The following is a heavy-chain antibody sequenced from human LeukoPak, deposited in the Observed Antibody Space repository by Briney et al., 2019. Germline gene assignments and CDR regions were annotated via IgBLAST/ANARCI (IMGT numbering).Heavy chain of an antibody. D-gene: IGHD6-19*01. CDR3: AREVPKLYSHGWFYFDS. CDR1: GFTFTTYD. CDR2: IGTTGDT. V-gene: IGHV3-13*01. Sequence: PGGSLRLSCAASGFTFTTYDMHWVRQATGKGLEWVSAIGTTGDTYYPGSVKGRFTISRENAKNSLYLQMNSLRAGDTAVYYCAREVPKLYSHGWFYFDSWGQGALVTVSS. J-gene: IGHJ4*02.